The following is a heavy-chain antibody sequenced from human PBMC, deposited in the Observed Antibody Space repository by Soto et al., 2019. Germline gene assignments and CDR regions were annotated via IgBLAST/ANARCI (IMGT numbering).Heavy chain of an antibody. D-gene: IGHD1-1*01. J-gene: IGHJ4*02. CDR3: ARGSGIVALPGELEDVKYDY. Sequence: QVQLQKWGAGLVKPSETLSLSCAVYGQSFSGHSWAWIRQPPGKGLEWIGEINESGSTYYNPSIKSRVTISTDTSKNQFSLKLSSVSAADTAAYFCARGSGIVALPGELEDVKYDYWGQGTLVNVSS. CDR2: INESGST. CDR1: GQSFSGHS. V-gene: IGHV4-34*01.